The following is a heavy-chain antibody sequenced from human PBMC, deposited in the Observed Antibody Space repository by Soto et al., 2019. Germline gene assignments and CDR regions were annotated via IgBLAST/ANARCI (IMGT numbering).Heavy chain of an antibody. CDR3: ARGSGYSYGRNWFDP. J-gene: IGHJ5*02. V-gene: IGHV4-59*08. CDR1: GGSISSYY. CDR2: IYYSGST. D-gene: IGHD5-18*01. Sequence: SETLSLTCTVSGGSISSYYWSWIRPPPGKGLEWIGYIYYSGSTNYNPSLKSRVTISVDTSKNQFSLKLSSVTAADTAVYYCARGSGYSYGRNWFDPWGQGTLATVSS.